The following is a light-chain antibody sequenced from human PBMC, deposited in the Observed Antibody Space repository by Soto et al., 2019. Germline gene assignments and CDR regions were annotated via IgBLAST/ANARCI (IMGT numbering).Light chain of an antibody. J-gene: IGKJ5*01. CDR3: QHYDSLPST. Sequence: EVVLTQSPGTLSLSPGERVTLSCRASQSVASSYLAWYQQKPGRAPRLLFYSASSRATGIPDRFSGSGSGTDFTLTISRLEPEDFAVFYCQHYDSLPSTFGQGTRLEIK. CDR2: SAS. V-gene: IGKV3-20*01. CDR1: QSVASSY.